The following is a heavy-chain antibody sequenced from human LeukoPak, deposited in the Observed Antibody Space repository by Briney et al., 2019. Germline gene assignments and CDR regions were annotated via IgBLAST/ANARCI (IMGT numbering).Heavy chain of an antibody. CDR3: ARDPGYSSGWYGDY. J-gene: IGHJ4*02. D-gene: IGHD6-19*01. V-gene: IGHV1-18*01. CDR1: GYTFTSYG. CDR2: ISAYNGST. Sequence: GASVKVSCKASGYTFTSYGISWVRQAPGQGLEWMGWISAYNGSTNYAQKLQGRVTMTTDTSTSTAYMGLRSLRSDDTAVYYCARDPGYSSGWYGDYWGQGTLVTVSS.